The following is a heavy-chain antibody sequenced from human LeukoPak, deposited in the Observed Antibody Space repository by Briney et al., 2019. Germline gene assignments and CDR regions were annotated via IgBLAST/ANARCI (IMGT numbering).Heavy chain of an antibody. J-gene: IGHJ5*02. D-gene: IGHD3-3*01. Sequence: ASVKVSCKASGYTFTSYDINWVRQATGQGLEWMGWMNPNSGNTGYAQKFQGRVTMTRNTSISTAYMELSSLRSEDTAVYYCARGKLITIFGVVITSNWFDPWGRGTLVTVSS. CDR3: ARGKLITIFGVVITSNWFDP. CDR2: MNPNSGNT. V-gene: IGHV1-8*01. CDR1: GYTFTSYD.